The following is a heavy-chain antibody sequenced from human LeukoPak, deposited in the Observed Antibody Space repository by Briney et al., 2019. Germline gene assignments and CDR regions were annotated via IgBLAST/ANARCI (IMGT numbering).Heavy chain of an antibody. CDR1: GFTFSSYG. CDR2: ISYDGSNK. V-gene: IGHV3-30*18. Sequence: PGGSLRLSCAASGFTFSSYGMHWVRPAPGKGLEWVAVISYDGSNKYYADSVKGRFTISRDNSKNTLYLQMNSLRAEDTAVYYCAKAGAVAGLFDYWGQGTLVTVSS. CDR3: AKAGAVAGLFDY. J-gene: IGHJ4*02. D-gene: IGHD6-19*01.